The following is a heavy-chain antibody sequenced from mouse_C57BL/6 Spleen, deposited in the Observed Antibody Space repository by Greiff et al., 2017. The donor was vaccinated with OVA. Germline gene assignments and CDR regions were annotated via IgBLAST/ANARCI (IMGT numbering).Heavy chain of an antibody. V-gene: IGHV1-64*01. Sequence: QVQLKQPGAELVKPGASVKLSCKASGYTFTSYWMHWVKQRPGQGLEWIGMIHPNSGSTNYNEKFKSKATLTVDKSSSTAYMQLSSLTSEDSAVYYCARISHYYGSSYWYFDVWGTGTTVTVSS. CDR3: ARISHYYGSSYWYFDV. D-gene: IGHD1-1*01. CDR2: IHPNSGST. J-gene: IGHJ1*03. CDR1: GYTFTSYW.